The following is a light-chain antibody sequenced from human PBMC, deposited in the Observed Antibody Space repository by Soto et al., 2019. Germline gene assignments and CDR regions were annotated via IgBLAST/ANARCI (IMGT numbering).Light chain of an antibody. Sequence: EIVLTQSPATLPLSPGERATLSCRASQSFSSYLAWYQHKPGQAPRLLIYDASNRATGIPARFSGSGSGTDVTLAICGLEPQDFAVYYCQQRSNWPPYTFGQVTKVEIK. CDR1: QSFSSY. V-gene: IGKV3-11*01. CDR3: QQRSNWPPYT. CDR2: DAS. J-gene: IGKJ2*01.